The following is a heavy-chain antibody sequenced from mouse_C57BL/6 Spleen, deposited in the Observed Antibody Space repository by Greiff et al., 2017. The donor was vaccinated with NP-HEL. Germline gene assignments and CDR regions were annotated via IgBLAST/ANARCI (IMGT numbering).Heavy chain of an antibody. Sequence: QVQLQQPGAELVRPGSSVKLSCKASGYTFTSYWMHWVKQRPIQGLEWIGNIDPSDSDTHYNQKFKVKATLTVDKSSSTAYIQLSNLTSENSAVYYCARSAYYSNYDTMDDWGQGTSVTVSS. D-gene: IGHD2-5*01. J-gene: IGHJ4*01. CDR2: IDPSDSDT. CDR1: GYTFTSYW. CDR3: ARSAYYSNYDTMDD. V-gene: IGHV1-52*01.